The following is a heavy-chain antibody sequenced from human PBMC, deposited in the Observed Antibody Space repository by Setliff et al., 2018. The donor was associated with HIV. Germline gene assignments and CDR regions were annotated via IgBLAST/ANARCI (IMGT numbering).Heavy chain of an antibody. J-gene: IGHJ6*03. CDR3: ARDGYYNSWSGHGYYYYYMDV. D-gene: IGHD3-3*01. V-gene: IGHV1-18*01. CDR2: IGSYSGYT. CDR1: NYTLINYG. Sequence: ASVKVSCKASNYTLINYGVSWVRQAPGQGLEWMGWIGSYSGYTNYAQKLQGRVTMTTDTSTSTAYMEVRSLRSDDTAVYYCARDGYYNSWSGHGYYYYYMDVWGKRTTVTAP.